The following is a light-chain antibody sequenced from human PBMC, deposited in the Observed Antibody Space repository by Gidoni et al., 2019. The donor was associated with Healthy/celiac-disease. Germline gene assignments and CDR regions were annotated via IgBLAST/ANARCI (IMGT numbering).Light chain of an antibody. V-gene: IGKV3-15*01. CDR3: QQYNNWPLFT. CDR1: QSVSSN. J-gene: IGKJ3*01. Sequence: IVMTQSPATLSVSPGERATLSCRASQSVSSNLAWYQQKPGQAPRLLIYDASTRATGIPARFSGSGSGTEFTLTISSLQSEDFAVYYCQQYNNWPLFTFXPXTKVDIK. CDR2: DAS.